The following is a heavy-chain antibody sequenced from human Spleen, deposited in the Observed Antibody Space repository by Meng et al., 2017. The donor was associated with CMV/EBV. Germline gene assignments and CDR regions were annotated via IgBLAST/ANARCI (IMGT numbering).Heavy chain of an antibody. Sequence: GESLKISCAASGFSVITNYMTWVRQAPGKGLEWVSVIYTGGSTKYVDSVKGRFTISRDNSKNMVYLQMNSLRAEDTAVYYCATEGSGLDYWGQGTLVTVSS. J-gene: IGHJ4*02. CDR2: IYTGGST. CDR1: GFSVITNY. V-gene: IGHV3-66*02. CDR3: ATEGSGLDY. D-gene: IGHD6-19*01.